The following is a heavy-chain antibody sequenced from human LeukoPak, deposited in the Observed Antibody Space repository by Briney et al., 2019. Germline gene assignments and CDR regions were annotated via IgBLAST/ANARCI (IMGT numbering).Heavy chain of an antibody. Sequence: GGSXXXSSYYWGWIRQPPGKGLEWIGSIYYSGSTYYNPSLKSRVTISVDTSKNQFSLKLSSVTAADTAVYYCARQSDYYDSSDTFDYWGQGTLVTVSS. J-gene: IGHJ4*02. D-gene: IGHD3-22*01. CDR2: IYYSGST. CDR1: GGSXXXSSYY. V-gene: IGHV4-39*01. CDR3: ARQSDYYDSSDTFDY.